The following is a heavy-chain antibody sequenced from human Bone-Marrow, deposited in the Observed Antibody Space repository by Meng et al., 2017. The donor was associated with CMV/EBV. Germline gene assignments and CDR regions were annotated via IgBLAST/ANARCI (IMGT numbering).Heavy chain of an antibody. Sequence: SETLSLTCTVSGGSISSSSYYWGWIRQPPGKGLEWIGSIYYSGSTYYNPSLKSRVTISVDTSKNQFSLKLSSVTAADTAVYYCARLHSAFWSGYGYYFDSWGQGNLVTVSS. CDR2: IYYSGST. J-gene: IGHJ4*02. V-gene: IGHV4-39*01. D-gene: IGHD3-3*01. CDR3: ARLHSAFWSGYGYYFDS. CDR1: GGSISSSSYY.